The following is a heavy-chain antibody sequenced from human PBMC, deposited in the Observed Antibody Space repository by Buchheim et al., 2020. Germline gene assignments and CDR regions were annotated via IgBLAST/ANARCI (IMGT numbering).Heavy chain of an antibody. V-gene: IGHV1-69*02. CDR2: IIPILGIA. D-gene: IGHD3-22*01. CDR1: GGTFSSYT. Sequence: QVQLVQSGAEVKKPGSSVKVSCKASGGTFSSYTISWVRQAPGQGLEWMGRIIPILGIANYAQKFQGRVTINADKSKRTAYMELSSLRSEDTAVYYCARAITTNSRRWDYWGQGTL. J-gene: IGHJ4*02. CDR3: ARAITTNSRRWDY.